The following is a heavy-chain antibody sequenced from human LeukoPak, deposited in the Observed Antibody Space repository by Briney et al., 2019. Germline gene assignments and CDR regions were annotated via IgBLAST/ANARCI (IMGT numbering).Heavy chain of an antibody. CDR3: ARVAGRDYFDY. CDR1: GFSFNNYR. Sequence: GGSLRLSCVASGFSFNNYRMTWVRQAPGKGLEWVSVIYSGGSTYYADSVKGRFTISRDNSKNTLYLQMNSLRAEDTAVYYCARVAGRDYFDYWGQGTLVTVSS. V-gene: IGHV3-53*01. CDR2: IYSGGST. D-gene: IGHD6-19*01. J-gene: IGHJ4*02.